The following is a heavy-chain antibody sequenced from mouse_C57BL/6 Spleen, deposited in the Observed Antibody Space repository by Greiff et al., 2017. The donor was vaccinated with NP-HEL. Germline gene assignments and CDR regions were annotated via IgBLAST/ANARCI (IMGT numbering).Heavy chain of an antibody. CDR2: IHPNSGIT. Sequence: QVQLQQPGAELVKPGASVKLSCKASGYTFTSYWMHWVKQRPGQGLEWIGMIHPNSGITNYNEKFKSKATLTVDKSSSTAYMQLSSLTSEDSAVYYCQSTMVPYYAMDYWGQGTSVTVSS. CDR3: QSTMVPYYAMDY. D-gene: IGHD2-2*01. CDR1: GYTFTSYW. J-gene: IGHJ4*01. V-gene: IGHV1-64*01.